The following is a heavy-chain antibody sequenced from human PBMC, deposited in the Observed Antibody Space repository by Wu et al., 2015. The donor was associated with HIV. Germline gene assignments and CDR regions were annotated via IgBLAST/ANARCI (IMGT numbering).Heavy chain of an antibody. CDR1: GYTFIDYY. CDR2: INPNRGGT. D-gene: IGHD4-11*01. CDR3: ARLQSLHGLYSNADY. V-gene: IGHV1-2*02. Sequence: QVQLVQSGPQMTKPGASVMVSCKASGYTFIDYYIYWVRKTPGQGLEWMGWINPNRGGTKYAQKFQGRVTMTRDTAVSTAYMELNSLRSDDTAVYYCARLQSLHGLYSNADYWGQGTLVTVSS. J-gene: IGHJ4*02.